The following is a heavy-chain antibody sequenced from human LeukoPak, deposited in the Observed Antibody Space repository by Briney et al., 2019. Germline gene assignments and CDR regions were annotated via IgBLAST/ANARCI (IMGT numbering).Heavy chain of an antibody. D-gene: IGHD6-19*01. CDR2: INHSGST. CDR3: ARVLEGSSGQHWYFDL. V-gene: IGHV4-34*01. CDR1: GFTFRNAW. Sequence: DPGGSLRLSCAASGFTFRNAWMSWIRQPPGKGLEWIGEINHSGSTNYNPSLKSRVTISVDTSKNQFSLRLSSVTAADTAVYYCARVLEGSSGQHWYFDLWGRGTLVTVSS. J-gene: IGHJ2*01.